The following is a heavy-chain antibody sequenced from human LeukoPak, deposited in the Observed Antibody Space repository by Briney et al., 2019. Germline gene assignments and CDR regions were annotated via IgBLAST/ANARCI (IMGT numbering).Heavy chain of an antibody. D-gene: IGHD2-15*01. CDR2: IYYSGST. CDR1: GGSISSGDYY. Sequence: SETLSLTCTVSGGSISSGDYYWSWIRQPPGKGLEWIGYIYYSGSTYYNPSLKSRVTISVDTSKNQFSLKLSSVTAADTAVYYCARPCSGLQPSFDYWGQGTLVTVSS. CDR3: ARPCSGLQPSFDY. V-gene: IGHV4-30-4*01. J-gene: IGHJ4*02.